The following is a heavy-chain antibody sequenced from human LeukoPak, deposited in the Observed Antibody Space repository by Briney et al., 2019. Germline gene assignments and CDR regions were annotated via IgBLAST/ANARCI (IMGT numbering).Heavy chain of an antibody. Sequence: PSETLSLTCTVSGGSISSHYWSWIRQPPGKGLEWIGYIYYSGSTNYNPSLRSRVTISVDTSKNQFSLKLSSVTAADTAVFYCAREDWDTATRNWYFDLWGRGTLVTVSS. V-gene: IGHV4-59*11. CDR3: AREDWDTATRNWYFDL. J-gene: IGHJ2*01. CDR1: GGSISSHY. CDR2: IYYSGST. D-gene: IGHD5-18*01.